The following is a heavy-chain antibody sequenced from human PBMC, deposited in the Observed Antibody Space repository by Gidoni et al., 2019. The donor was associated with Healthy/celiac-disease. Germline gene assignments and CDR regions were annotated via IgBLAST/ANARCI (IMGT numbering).Heavy chain of an antibody. CDR1: VLTFRHSC. CDR3: TTDFYYYDSSGYIPLDY. J-gene: IGHJ4*02. V-gene: IGHV3-15*01. D-gene: IGHD3-22*01. CDR2: IKSKPDGGTK. Sequence: EVQLVVSGGGLVKPGWTLLLSCATPVLTFRHSCMCWVRQAPGKGLEWVGSIKSKPDGGTKDYAAPVKGRFTISRDDSKNTLYLKMNSLKTEDTAVYYCTTDFYYYDSSGYIPLDYWGQGTMVTVSS.